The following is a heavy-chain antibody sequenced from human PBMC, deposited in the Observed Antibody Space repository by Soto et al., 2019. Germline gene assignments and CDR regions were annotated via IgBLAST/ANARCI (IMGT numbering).Heavy chain of an antibody. CDR2: ISAYNGNT. V-gene: IGHV1-18*04. D-gene: IGHD5-12*01. CDR3: ARGQDIYSGYDEPLIDY. J-gene: IGHJ4*02. CDR1: GYTFTSYG. Sequence: GASVKVSCKASGYTFTSYGISRVRQAPGQGLEWMGWISAYNGNTNYAQKLQGRVTMTTDTSTSTAYMELRSLRSDDTAVYYCARGQDIYSGYDEPLIDYWGQGTLVTVSS.